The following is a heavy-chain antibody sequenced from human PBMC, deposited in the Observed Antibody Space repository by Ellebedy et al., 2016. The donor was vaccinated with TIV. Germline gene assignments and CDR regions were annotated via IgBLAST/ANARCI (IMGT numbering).Heavy chain of an antibody. CDR3: TKGGWLDD. CDR2: ISESGDNT. V-gene: IGHV3-23*01. CDR1: VFTFTGYA. Sequence: GESLKISCAASVFTFTGYAMSWVRQAPGTGLEWLSRISESGDNTLYADSVKGRFTTSRDNSKNTVYLQVNSLRAEDTAVYFWTKGGWLDDWGQGTLVTVSS. D-gene: IGHD5-24*01. J-gene: IGHJ4*02.